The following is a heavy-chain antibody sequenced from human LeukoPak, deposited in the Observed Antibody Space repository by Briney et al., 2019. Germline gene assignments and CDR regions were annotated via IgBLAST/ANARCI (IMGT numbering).Heavy chain of an antibody. J-gene: IGHJ5*02. Sequence: SETLSLTCTVSGGSISSYYWSGIRQPPGKGLEWIGYIYYSGSTNYNPSLKSRVTISVDTPKNQFSLKLSSVTAADTAVYYCARVTYYDFWSGYYTGIWFDPWGQGTLVTVSS. D-gene: IGHD3-3*01. CDR3: ARVTYYDFWSGYYTGIWFDP. V-gene: IGHV4-59*12. CDR2: IYYSGST. CDR1: GGSISSYY.